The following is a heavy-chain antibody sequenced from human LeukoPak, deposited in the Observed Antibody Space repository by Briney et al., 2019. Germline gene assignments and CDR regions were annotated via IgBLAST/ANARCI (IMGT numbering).Heavy chain of an antibody. Sequence: PGGSLRLSCAASGFTFSTYWMHWVRQAPGKGLVWVSRIKGDGSTTIYADPVKGRFTISRDNSKNTLYLQTSSLRAEDTGVYYCVKLTSRVSQTIDYWDQGTLVTVSS. J-gene: IGHJ4*02. V-gene: IGHV3-74*01. D-gene: IGHD2-2*01. CDR3: VKLTSRVSQTIDY. CDR2: IKGDGSTT. CDR1: GFTFSTYW.